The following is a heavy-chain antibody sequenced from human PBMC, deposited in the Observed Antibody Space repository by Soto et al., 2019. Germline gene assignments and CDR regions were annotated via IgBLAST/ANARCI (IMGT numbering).Heavy chain of an antibody. CDR2: IIPIFGTA. CDR1: GGTFSSYA. D-gene: IGHD3-22*01. CDR3: ARSPSNYYDSSGYYYDWFDP. Sequence: QVQLVQSGAEVKKPGSSVKVSCKASGGTFSSYAISWVRQAPGQGLEWMGGIIPIFGTANYAQKFQGRVTITADKSTSTAYMELSSLRSEDTAVYYCARSPSNYYDSSGYYYDWFDPWGPGTLVTVSS. V-gene: IGHV1-69*06. J-gene: IGHJ5*02.